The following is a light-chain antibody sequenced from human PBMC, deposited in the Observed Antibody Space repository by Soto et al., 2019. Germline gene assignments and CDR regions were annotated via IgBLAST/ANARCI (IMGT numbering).Light chain of an antibody. CDR3: QTWGTGIRV. Sequence: QSVLTQSPSASASPGASVKLTCTLSSGHSSYAIAWHQQQPEKGPRYLMKLNSDGSHSKGDGIPDRFSGSSSGAERYLTISGLQSEDEADYYCQTWGTGIRVFGGGTKLTVL. V-gene: IGLV4-69*01. CDR1: SGHSSYA. J-gene: IGLJ3*02. CDR2: LNSDGSH.